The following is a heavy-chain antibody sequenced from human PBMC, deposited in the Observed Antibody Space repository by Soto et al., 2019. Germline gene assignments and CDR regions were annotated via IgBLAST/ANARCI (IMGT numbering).Heavy chain of an antibody. J-gene: IGHJ6*02. V-gene: IGHV4-4*02. CDR2: IYHSGST. CDR1: GGSISGSNW. CDR3: ARVMNVGELPNYGMDV. D-gene: IGHD1-26*01. Sequence: PSETLSLTCAVSGGSISGSNWWCWVRQLPGKGLEWIGEIYHSGSTNYNPSLKSRVTISVDKSKNQFSLKLSSVTAADSALYYCARVMNVGELPNYGMDVWGQGTTVT.